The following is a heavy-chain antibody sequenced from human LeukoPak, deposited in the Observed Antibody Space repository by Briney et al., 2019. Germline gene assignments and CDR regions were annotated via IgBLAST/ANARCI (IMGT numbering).Heavy chain of an antibody. CDR1: GFTFSDYV. CDR3: AKDREVSAARVYDY. J-gene: IGHJ4*02. Sequence: GGSLRLSCAASGFTFSDYVLIWVRQAPGRRLERVSAITGSGGTTSYADSVKGRFTISRDNSRNTLYLQMNSLRAEDAAVYYCAKDREVSAARVYDYWGQGTLVTVSS. D-gene: IGHD2-2*01. CDR2: ITGSGGTT. V-gene: IGHV3-23*01.